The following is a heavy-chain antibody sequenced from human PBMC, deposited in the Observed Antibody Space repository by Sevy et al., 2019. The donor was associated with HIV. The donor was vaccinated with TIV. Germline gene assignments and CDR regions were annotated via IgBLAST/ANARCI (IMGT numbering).Heavy chain of an antibody. CDR2: IIPIFGTA. D-gene: IGHD1-1*01. CDR1: GGTFSSYA. Sequence: ASVKVSCKDSGGTFSSYAISWVRQAPGQGLEWMGGIIPIFGTANYAQKFQGRVTITADESTSTAYMELSSLRSEDTAVYYCARRFLDSGTLDYWGQGTLVTVSS. J-gene: IGHJ4*02. V-gene: IGHV1-69*13. CDR3: ARRFLDSGTLDY.